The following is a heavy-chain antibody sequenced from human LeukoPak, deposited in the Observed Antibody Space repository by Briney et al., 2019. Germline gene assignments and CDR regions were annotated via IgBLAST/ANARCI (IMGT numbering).Heavy chain of an antibody. CDR3: ATAPYPDYYGPPVV. D-gene: IGHD3-10*01. CDR1: GYTFTGYY. J-gene: IGHJ4*02. Sequence: GASVKVSCKASGYTFTGYYMHWVRQAPGQGLEWMGWINPNSGGTNYAQKFQGRVTMTRDTSISTAYMELSRLRSDDTAVYYCATAPYPDYYGPPVVWGQGTLVTVSS. CDR2: INPNSGGT. V-gene: IGHV1-2*02.